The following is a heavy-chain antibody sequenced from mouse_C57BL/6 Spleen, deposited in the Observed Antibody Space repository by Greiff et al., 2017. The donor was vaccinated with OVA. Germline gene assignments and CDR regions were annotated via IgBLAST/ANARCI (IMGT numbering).Heavy chain of an antibody. J-gene: IGHJ2*01. V-gene: IGHV1-69*01. CDR2: IDPSDSYT. CDR1: GYTFTSYW. Sequence: QVQLQQPGAELVMPGASVKLSCKASGYTFTSYWMHWVKQRPGQGLEWIGEIDPSDSYTNSNQKFKGKSTLTVDKSSSTAYMQLSSLTSEDSAVYYCARGGGNVDYWGQGTTLTVAS. CDR3: ARGGGNVDY.